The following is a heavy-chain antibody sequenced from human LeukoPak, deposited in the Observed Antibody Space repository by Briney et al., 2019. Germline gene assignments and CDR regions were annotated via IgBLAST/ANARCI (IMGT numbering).Heavy chain of an antibody. J-gene: IGHJ4*02. V-gene: IGHV3-33*08. D-gene: IGHD2-15*01. Sequence: GGSLRLSCAASGFTFSSYAMSWVRQAPGKGLEWVAVIWYDGSNKYYADSVKGRFTISRDNSKNTLYLQMNSLRAEDTAVYYCARDRGKIGYCSGGSCNPGAYWGQGTLVTVSS. CDR2: IWYDGSNK. CDR1: GFTFSSYA. CDR3: ARDRGKIGYCSGGSCNPGAY.